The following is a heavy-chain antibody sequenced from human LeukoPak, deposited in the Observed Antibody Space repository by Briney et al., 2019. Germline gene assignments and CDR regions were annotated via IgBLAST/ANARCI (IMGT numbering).Heavy chain of an antibody. CDR2: IYYDGTT. CDR1: GGSLSKNY. J-gene: IGHJ4*02. Sequence: SETLSLTCTVSGGSLSKNYWNWIRQPPGKGLEYIGYIYYDGTTNYNPSLKSRVTISVDTSKNQFSLKLTSMTAADTAVYYCARETPTTVTLDYWGQGTPVTVSS. D-gene: IGHD4-17*01. CDR3: ARETPTTVTLDY. V-gene: IGHV4-59*01.